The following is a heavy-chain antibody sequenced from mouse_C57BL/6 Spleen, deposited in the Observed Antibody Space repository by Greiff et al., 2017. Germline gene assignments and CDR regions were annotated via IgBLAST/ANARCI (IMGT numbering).Heavy chain of an antibody. D-gene: IGHD1-1*01. CDR1: GFSLTSYG. CDR2: IWSGGST. CDR3: ARWTYGSSYDDFDY. J-gene: IGHJ2*01. Sequence: QVQLKESGPGLVQPSQSLSITCTVSGFSLTSYGVHWVRQSPGKGLEWLGVIWSGGSTDYNAAFISRLSISKDNSKSQVFFKMNSLQADDTAIYYWARWTYGSSYDDFDYWGQGTTLTVSS. V-gene: IGHV2-2*01.